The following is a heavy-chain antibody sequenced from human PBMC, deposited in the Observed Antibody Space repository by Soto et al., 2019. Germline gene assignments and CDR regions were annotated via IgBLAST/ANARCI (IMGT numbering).Heavy chain of an antibody. Sequence: EVQLLESGGGLVQPGGSLRLSCAASGFTFSSYAMSWVRQAPGKGLEWVSAISGSGGSTYYADSVKGRFTISRDNSKNTLYLQMNSLRAEDTAVYYCAKAKNTVTTGGYYYYGMDVWGQGTTVTVSS. CDR1: GFTFSSYA. CDR2: ISGSGGST. V-gene: IGHV3-23*01. D-gene: IGHD4-17*01. J-gene: IGHJ6*02. CDR3: AKAKNTVTTGGYYYYGMDV.